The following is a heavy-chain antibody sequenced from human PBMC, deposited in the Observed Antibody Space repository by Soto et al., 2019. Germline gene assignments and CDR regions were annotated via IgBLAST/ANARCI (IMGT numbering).Heavy chain of an antibody. Sequence: PXGSLSLSFAASGFTFSSYGMHWVRKAPGKGLEWVAVIWYDVSNKYYADSVKGRFTISRDNSKNTLYLQMNSLRAEDTAVYYCARDLGIAASQRDYYYYYGMDVWGQGTTVTVSS. CDR1: GFTFSSYG. J-gene: IGHJ6*02. CDR2: IWYDVSNK. D-gene: IGHD6-6*01. CDR3: ARDLGIAASQRDYYYYYGMDV. V-gene: IGHV3-33*01.